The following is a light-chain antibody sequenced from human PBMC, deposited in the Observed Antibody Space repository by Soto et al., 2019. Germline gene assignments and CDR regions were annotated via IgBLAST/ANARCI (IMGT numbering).Light chain of an antibody. CDR2: KAS. J-gene: IGKJ1*01. V-gene: IGKV1-5*03. Sequence: DIQMTQSPSTLSASVGDRVTITCRASQSINNWLAWYQQKPGKAPKLLIYKASSLESGVPSRFSGSGSGTEFTLTISTLQPDDFAPYYCQQYNSYSRTFGQGTKVEIK. CDR1: QSINNW. CDR3: QQYNSYSRT.